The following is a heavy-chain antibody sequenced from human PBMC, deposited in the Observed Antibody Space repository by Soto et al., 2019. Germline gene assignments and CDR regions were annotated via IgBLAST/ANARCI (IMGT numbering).Heavy chain of an antibody. D-gene: IGHD2-2*01. CDR2: IIPISGTA. J-gene: IGHJ6*02. CDR3: ARSQGSSTSLEIYYYYYYGMDV. V-gene: IGHV1-69*01. CDR1: GGTFSSYA. Sequence: QVQLVQSGAEVKKPGSSVKVSCKASGGTFSSYAISWVRQAPGQGLEWMGGIIPISGTANYAQKFQGRVTITADESTSTAYMELSNRRSEDTAVYYCARSQGSSTSLEIYYYYYYGMDVWGQGTTVTVSS.